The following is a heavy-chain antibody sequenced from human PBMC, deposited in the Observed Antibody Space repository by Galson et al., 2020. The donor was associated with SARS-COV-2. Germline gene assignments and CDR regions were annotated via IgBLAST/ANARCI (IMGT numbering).Heavy chain of an antibody. V-gene: IGHV4-39*07. D-gene: IGHD1-1*01. Sequence: SETLSLTCTVSGGSITTVGHSWGWVRQPPGEGLEWIANIYYSGSAYYNPSLKSRVSISVDTSRKQLSLRLTCVTAADTAVYYCARDGSTIDYFDYWGQGILVTVSS. CDR1: GGSITTVGHS. CDR3: ARDGSTIDYFDY. J-gene: IGHJ4*02. CDR2: IYYSGSA.